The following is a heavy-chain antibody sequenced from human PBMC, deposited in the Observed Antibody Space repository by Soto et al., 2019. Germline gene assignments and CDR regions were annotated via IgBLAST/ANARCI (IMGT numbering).Heavy chain of an antibody. CDR1: GGNRYT. V-gene: IGHV1-69*08. J-gene: IGHJ6*02. CDR2: IIPMFGIA. Sequence: QVQLVQSGAEVKKPGSSVKVSCKGSGGNRYTITWVRQAPGQGLEWMGRIIPMFGIATYAQNFQGRVTISAHKFTSTAYMELSSLRSEDTAVYYCARDSGRSDVVPAAISAMDVWGQGTTVTVSS. CDR3: ARDSGRSDVVPAAISAMDV. D-gene: IGHD2-2*01.